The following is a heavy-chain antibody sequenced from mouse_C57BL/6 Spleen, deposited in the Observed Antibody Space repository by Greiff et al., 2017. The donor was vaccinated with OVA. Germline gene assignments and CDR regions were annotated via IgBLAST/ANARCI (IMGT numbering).Heavy chain of an antibody. CDR1: GFTFSDYG. CDR3: ARDGYYPYYAMDY. V-gene: IGHV5-17*01. CDR2: ISRGSSTI. Sequence: DVQLVESGGGLVKPGGSLKLSCAASGFTFSDYGMHWVRQAPEKGLEWVAYISRGSSTIYYADTVKGRFTISRDTAKNTLFLQMTSLRSEDTAMYYSARDGYYPYYAMDYWGQGTSVTVSS. D-gene: IGHD2-3*01. J-gene: IGHJ4*01.